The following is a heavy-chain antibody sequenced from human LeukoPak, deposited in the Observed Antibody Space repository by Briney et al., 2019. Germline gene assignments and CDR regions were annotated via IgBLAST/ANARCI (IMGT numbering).Heavy chain of an antibody. D-gene: IGHD3-22*01. CDR3: AREGHYYDSSGPGY. CDR1: GYTFTSYG. J-gene: IGHJ4*02. Sequence: ASVKVSCKASGYTFTSYGISWVRQAPGQGLEWMGWISAYNGNTNYAQKLQGRVTMTTDTSTSTAYMELRSLRSDDTAVYYCAREGHYYDSSGPGYWGQGTLVTVSS. CDR2: ISAYNGNT. V-gene: IGHV1-18*01.